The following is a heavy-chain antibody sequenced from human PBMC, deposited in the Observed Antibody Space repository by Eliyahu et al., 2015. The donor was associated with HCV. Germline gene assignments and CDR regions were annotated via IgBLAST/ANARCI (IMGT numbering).Heavy chain of an antibody. CDR3: ARGALYGMDV. CDR1: GGSFSGYY. CDR2: INHSGST. J-gene: IGHJ6*02. Sequence: QVQLQQWGAGLLKPSETLSLTCAVYGGSFSGYYWSWIRQPPGKGLEWIGEINHSGSTNYNPSLKSRVTISVDTSKNQFSLKLSSVTAADTAVYYCARGALYGMDVWGQGTTVTVSS. V-gene: IGHV4-34*01.